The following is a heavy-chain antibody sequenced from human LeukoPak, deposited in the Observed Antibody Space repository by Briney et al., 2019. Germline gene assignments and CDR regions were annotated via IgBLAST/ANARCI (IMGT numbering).Heavy chain of an antibody. V-gene: IGHV3-48*03. CDR1: GFTFSSYE. Sequence: GGSLRLSCAASGFTFSSYEMSWVRQAPGKGLEWVSYISSSGSTIYYADSVKGRFTISRDNAKNSLYLQMNSLRAEDTAVYYCARPLSPAHVTYYYDSSGYYDGGLAHWGQGTLVTVSS. CDR3: ARPLSPAHVTYYYDSSGYYDGGLAH. J-gene: IGHJ4*02. D-gene: IGHD3-22*01. CDR2: ISSSGSTI.